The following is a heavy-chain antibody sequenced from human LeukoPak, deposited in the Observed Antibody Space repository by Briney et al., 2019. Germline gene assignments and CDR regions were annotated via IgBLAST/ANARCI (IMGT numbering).Heavy chain of an antibody. CDR3: ARAPGGVFDY. J-gene: IGHJ4*02. D-gene: IGHD3-10*01. CDR1: GGSISTYY. Sequence: PSETLSLTCTVSGGSISTYYWSWIRQPPGKGLEWIGYIYYSGNTNYNPSLKSRVTISVDTSKNQFSLKLSSVTAADTAVYYCARAPGGVFDYWGQGTLVTVSS. CDR2: IYYSGNT. V-gene: IGHV4-59*01.